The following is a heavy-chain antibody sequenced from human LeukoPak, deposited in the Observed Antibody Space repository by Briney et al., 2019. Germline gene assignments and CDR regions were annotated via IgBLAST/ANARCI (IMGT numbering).Heavy chain of an antibody. Sequence: GGSLRLSCTTSGFTFSSYSTNWVRQAPGKGLEWVSHIGSSSGPIYYADSVKGRFTISRDNAMNSLYLQLSSLRDEDTAVYFCARENFWAFDYWGQGALVTVSS. J-gene: IGHJ4*02. CDR3: ARENFWAFDY. CDR1: GFTFSSYS. CDR2: IGSSSGPI. D-gene: IGHD7-27*01. V-gene: IGHV3-48*02.